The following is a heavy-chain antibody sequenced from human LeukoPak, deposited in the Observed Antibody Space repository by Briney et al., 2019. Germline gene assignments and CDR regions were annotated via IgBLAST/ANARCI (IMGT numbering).Heavy chain of an antibody. D-gene: IGHD1-26*01. CDR3: AKDPEWELPHYFDY. CDR2: ISGSGGST. V-gene: IGHV3-23*01. CDR1: GFTFSSYV. J-gene: IGHJ4*02. Sequence: GGSLRLSCAASGFTFSSYVMSWVRQAPGKGLEWASAISGSGGSTYYADSVKGRFTISRDSSKNTLYLQMNSLRAEDTAVYYCAKDPEWELPHYFDYWGQGTLVTVSS.